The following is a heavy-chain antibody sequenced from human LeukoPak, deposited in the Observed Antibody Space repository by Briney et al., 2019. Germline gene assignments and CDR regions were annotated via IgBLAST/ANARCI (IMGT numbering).Heavy chain of an antibody. CDR3: ARGSSAMGAY. CDR2: ISPHNGHT. CDR1: GFTLTSLS. J-gene: IGHJ4*02. V-gene: IGHV1-18*01. D-gene: IGHD3-16*01. Sequence: ASVKVSCKASGFTLTSLSINWVRQAPGLGLEWMGWISPHNGHTKYAQQFQGRVTITTDTSTSTTYMELRSLSTDDTAVYYCARGSSAMGAYWGQGTLVTVSS.